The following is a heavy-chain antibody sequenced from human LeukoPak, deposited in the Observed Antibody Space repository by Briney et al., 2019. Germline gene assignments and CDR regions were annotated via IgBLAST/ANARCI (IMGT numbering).Heavy chain of an antibody. D-gene: IGHD3-22*01. CDR1: GGSICSYY. CDR2: IYYSGST. Sequence: PSETLSLTCTVSGGSICSYYWSWIRPPPGKGLEWIGYIYYSGSTNYNPSLKSRVTISVDKSKNQFSLKLSSVIAADTAVYYCARDKHSGGMIVEAPWGQGTLVTVSS. CDR3: ARDKHSGGMIVEAP. J-gene: IGHJ5*02. V-gene: IGHV4-59*12.